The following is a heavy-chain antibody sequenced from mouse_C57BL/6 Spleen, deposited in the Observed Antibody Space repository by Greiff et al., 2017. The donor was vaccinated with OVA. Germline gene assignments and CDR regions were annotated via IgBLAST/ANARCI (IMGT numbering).Heavy chain of an antibody. V-gene: IGHV1-26*01. CDR2: INPNNGGT. J-gene: IGHJ1*03. CDR3: ARSDGYYVTFDV. CDR1: GYTFTDYY. Sequence: EVQLQQSGPELVKPGASVKISCKASGYTFTDYYMNWVKQSHGKSLEWIGDINPNNGGTSYNQKFKVKATLTVDKSSSTAYMELRSLTSEDSAVYYCARSDGYYVTFDVWGTGTTVTVSS. D-gene: IGHD2-3*01.